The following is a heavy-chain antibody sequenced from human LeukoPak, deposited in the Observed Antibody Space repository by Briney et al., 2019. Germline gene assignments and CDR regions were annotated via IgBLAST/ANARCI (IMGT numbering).Heavy chain of an antibody. V-gene: IGHV4-59*08. CDR3: ARQRTAAPLDY. D-gene: IGHD2-21*02. J-gene: IGHJ4*02. Sequence: SETLSLTCTVSGGSISSHYWSWIRQPPGRGLEWIGYIYYSGSTNYNPSLKSRVTISVDTSKNQFSLKLGSVAAADTAVYYCARQRTAAPLDYWGQGTLVTVSS. CDR2: IYYSGST. CDR1: GGSISSHY.